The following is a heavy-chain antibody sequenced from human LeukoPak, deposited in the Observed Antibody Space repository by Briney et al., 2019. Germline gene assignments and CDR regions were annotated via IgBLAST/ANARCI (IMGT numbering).Heavy chain of an antibody. CDR3: ARDPSLGGFRRSLI. V-gene: IGHV1-69*04. CDR1: GGTFSSYA. CDR2: IIPILGIS. D-gene: IGHD3-16*01. J-gene: IGHJ3*02. Sequence: ASVKVSCKASGGTFSSYAISWVRQAPGQGLEWMGRIIPILGISNYAQKVQGRVTISADKATSTAYMELSSLRSEDTAVYYCARDPSLGGFRRSLIWGQGTMVTVSS.